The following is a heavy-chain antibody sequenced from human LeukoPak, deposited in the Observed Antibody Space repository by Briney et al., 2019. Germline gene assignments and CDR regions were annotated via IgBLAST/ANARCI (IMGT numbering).Heavy chain of an antibody. CDR1: SGSITNTNW. CDR3: AREISWARGAFDI. CDR2: INHSGST. D-gene: IGHD6-13*01. J-gene: IGHJ3*02. Sequence: KSSETLSLTCAVSSGSITNTNWWSWVRQPPGKGLEWIGEINHSGSTNYNPSLKSRVTISVDTSKNHFSLNLYSVTAADTAVYYCAREISWARGAFDIWGQGTMVTVSS. V-gene: IGHV4-4*02.